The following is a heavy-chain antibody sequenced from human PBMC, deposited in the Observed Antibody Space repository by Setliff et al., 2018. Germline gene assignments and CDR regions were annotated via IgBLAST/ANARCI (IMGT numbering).Heavy chain of an antibody. CDR2: LSTSLSSSGTA. D-gene: IGHD3-3*01. J-gene: IGHJ3*02. Sequence: SETLSLTCTVSGGSITGGGYYWNWIRQPAGKGLEWIGRLSTSLSSSGTATYNPSLKSRATIYVGPADNQLSLRLDSVTAADTATYYCASPRRDDLDSPFDAFDIWGQGTKVTVSS. V-gene: IGHV4-61*02. CDR3: ASPRRDDLDSPFDAFDI. CDR1: GGSITGGGYY.